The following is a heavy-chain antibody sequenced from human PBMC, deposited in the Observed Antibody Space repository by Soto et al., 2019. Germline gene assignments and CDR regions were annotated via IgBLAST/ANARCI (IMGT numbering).Heavy chain of an antibody. CDR1: GFTFRSYG. Sequence: QAGGSLRLSCAASGFTFRSYGMHWVRQAPGKGLEWVAVIWNDGSERYYADSVKGRFTISRDNSKNTLDLQMNSLRAEDTAVYYCARDRAGVGYNIDVWGQGTTVTVSS. CDR3: ARDRAGVGYNIDV. CDR2: IWNDGSER. V-gene: IGHV3-33*01. J-gene: IGHJ6*02. D-gene: IGHD5-12*01.